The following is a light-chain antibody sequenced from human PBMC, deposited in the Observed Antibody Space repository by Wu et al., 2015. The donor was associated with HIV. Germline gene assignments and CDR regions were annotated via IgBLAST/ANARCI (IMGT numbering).Light chain of an antibody. Sequence: AIRLTQFPSSLSASTGDRVTITCRANESISSSLAWYQQKPSEAPKLLIYATSTLQSGVPSRFRGSGSGTDFILTITCLQSEDFASYYCHQYYSHLRTFGQGTKVEIK. V-gene: IGKV1-8*01. CDR1: ESISSS. J-gene: IGKJ1*01. CDR2: ATS. CDR3: HQYYSHLRT.